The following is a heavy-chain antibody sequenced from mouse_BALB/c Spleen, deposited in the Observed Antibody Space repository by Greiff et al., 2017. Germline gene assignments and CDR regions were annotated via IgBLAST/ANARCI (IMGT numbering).Heavy chain of an antibody. CDR1: GYSITSDYA. CDR2: ISYSGST. V-gene: IGHV3-2*02. Sequence: VQLKQSGPGLVKPSQSLSLTCTVTGYSITSDYAWNWIRQFPGNKLEWMGYISYSGSTSYNPSLKSRISITRDTSKNQFFLQLNSVTTEDTATYYCARGYYEYLAYWGQGTLVTVSA. D-gene: IGHD2-4*01. J-gene: IGHJ3*01. CDR3: ARGYYEYLAY.